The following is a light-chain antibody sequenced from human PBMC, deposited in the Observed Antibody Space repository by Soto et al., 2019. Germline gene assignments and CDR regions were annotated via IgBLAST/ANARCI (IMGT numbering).Light chain of an antibody. CDR3: QQRSNWQVT. Sequence: EIVLTQSPGTLSLSPGERATLSCSASQSVSSSHLAWYQQKPGQAPRLLIYDASNRATGIPARFSGSGSGTDFTLTISSLEPEDFAVYYCQQRSNWQVTFGQGTRLEIK. CDR1: QSVSSSH. CDR2: DAS. J-gene: IGKJ5*01. V-gene: IGKV3D-20*02.